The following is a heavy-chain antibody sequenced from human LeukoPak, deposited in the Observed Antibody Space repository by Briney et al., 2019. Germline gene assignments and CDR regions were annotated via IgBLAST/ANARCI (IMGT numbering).Heavy chain of an antibody. CDR2: ISAYNGNT. CDR1: GYTFTSYG. J-gene: IGHJ5*02. CDR3: ARMMGRIAVPPSWFDP. D-gene: IGHD6-19*01. V-gene: IGHV1-18*01. Sequence: ASVKVSCKASGYTFTSYGISWVRQAPGQGLEWMGWISAYNGNTNYAQKLQGRVTMTTDTSTSTAYMELRSLRSDDTAVYYCARMMGRIAVPPSWFDPWGQGTLVTVSS.